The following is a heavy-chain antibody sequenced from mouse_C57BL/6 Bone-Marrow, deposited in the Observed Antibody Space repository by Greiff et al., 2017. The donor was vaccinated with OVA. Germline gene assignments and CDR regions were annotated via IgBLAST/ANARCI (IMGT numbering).Heavy chain of an antibody. CDR3: ERNEGGIITTVGARYCDV. CDR2: FYPGSGSI. V-gene: IGHV1-62-2*01. CDR1: GYTFTEYT. J-gene: IGHJ1*03. D-gene: IGHD1-1*01. Sequence: VQLQQSGAELVKPGASVKLSCKASGYTFTEYTIHWVKQRSGQGLEWIGWFYPGSGSIKYNEKFKDKATLTADKSSSTVYMELSRLTSEDSAVYFGERNEGGIITTVGARYCDVWGTGTTVTVSS.